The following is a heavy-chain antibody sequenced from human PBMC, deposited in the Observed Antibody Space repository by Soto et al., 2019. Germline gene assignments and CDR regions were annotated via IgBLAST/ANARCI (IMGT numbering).Heavy chain of an antibody. D-gene: IGHD5-18*01. CDR1: GFTFSSYA. J-gene: IGHJ2*01. CDR2: ISYDGSNK. Sequence: QVQLVESGGGVVQPGRSLRLSCAASGFTFSSYAMHWVRQAPGKGLEWVAVISYDGSNKYYADSVKGRFTISRDNSKNTLYLQMNSLRAEDMAVYYCARDLLWGTAMVLWYFDLWGRGTLVTVSS. CDR3: ARDLLWGTAMVLWYFDL. V-gene: IGHV3-30-3*01.